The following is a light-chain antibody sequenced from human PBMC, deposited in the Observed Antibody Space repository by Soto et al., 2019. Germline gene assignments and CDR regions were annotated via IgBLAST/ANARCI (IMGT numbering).Light chain of an antibody. CDR3: SSYAGSIEV. Sequence: QSALTQPPSASGSPGQSVTISCTGTSSDVGEYNSVSWYQQHPGKAPKLMIYDVTKRPSGVPDRFSGSKSGNTASLTVSGPQAEDEADYYCSSYAGSIEVFGSGIKLTVL. CDR1: SSDVGEYNS. V-gene: IGLV2-8*01. J-gene: IGLJ1*01. CDR2: DVT.